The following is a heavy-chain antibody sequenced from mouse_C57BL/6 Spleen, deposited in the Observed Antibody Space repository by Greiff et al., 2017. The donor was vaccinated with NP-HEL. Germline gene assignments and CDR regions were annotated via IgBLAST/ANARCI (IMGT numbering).Heavy chain of an antibody. Sequence: QVQLQQSGPELVKPGASVKISCKASGYAFSSSWMNWVKQRPGKGLEWIGRIYPGDGDTNYNGKFKGKATLTADKSSSTAYMQLSSLTSEDSAVYLCARGGDVGGFDYWGQGTTLTVSS. CDR1: GYAFSSSW. V-gene: IGHV1-82*01. CDR3: ARGGDVGGFDY. D-gene: IGHD4-1*01. J-gene: IGHJ2*01. CDR2: IYPGDGDT.